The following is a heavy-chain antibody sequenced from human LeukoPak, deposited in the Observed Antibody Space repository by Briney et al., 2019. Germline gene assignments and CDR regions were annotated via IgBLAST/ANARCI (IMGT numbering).Heavy chain of an antibody. D-gene: IGHD5-24*01. CDR1: GYTFTGYY. CDR3: ARREEMALSYDY. V-gene: IGHV1-2*02. J-gene: IGHJ4*02. Sequence: GGSVKVSCKASGYTFTGYYMHWVRQAPGQGLEWMGWKNHNSGGTNYAQKFQRMVTMTRDTVICTAYKEQSRLRSDNAAVYYCARREEMALSYDYWGQGTLVTVSS. CDR2: KNHNSGGT.